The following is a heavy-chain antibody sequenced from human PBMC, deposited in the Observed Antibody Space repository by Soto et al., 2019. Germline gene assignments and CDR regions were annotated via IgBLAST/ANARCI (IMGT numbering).Heavy chain of an antibody. J-gene: IGHJ4*02. D-gene: IGHD3-10*01. V-gene: IGHV1-69*02. CDR3: AASYGSGYRAFDY. Sequence: GASVKVSCKASGDTFSFYTINWVRQAPGLGLEWVGRINPIVSMSNYAQKFQGRVSMTADKSTSTAYMELRSLRSDDTAMYFCAASYGSGYRAFDYWGQGAPVTVSS. CDR1: GDTFSFYT. CDR2: INPIVSMS.